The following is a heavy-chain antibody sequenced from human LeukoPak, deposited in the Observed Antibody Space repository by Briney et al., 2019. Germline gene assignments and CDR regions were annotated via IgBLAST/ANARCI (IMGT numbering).Heavy chain of an antibody. J-gene: IGHJ4*02. D-gene: IGHD2-2*01. CDR1: GFTFDDYA. CDR2: ISWNSGSI. V-gene: IGHV3-9*03. CDR3: AKERGRYCSSTSCLGSPLDY. Sequence: GGSLRLSCAASGFTFDDYAMHWVRQAPGKGLEWVSGISWNSGSIGYADSVKGRFTISRDNAKNSLYLQMNSLRAEDMALYYCAKERGRYCSSTSCLGSPLDYWGQGALVTVSS.